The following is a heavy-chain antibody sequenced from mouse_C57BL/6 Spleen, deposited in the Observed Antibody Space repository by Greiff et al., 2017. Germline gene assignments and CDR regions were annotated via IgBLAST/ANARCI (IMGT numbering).Heavy chain of an antibody. V-gene: IGHV5-9-1*02. CDR3: KRDPNYYGDAMDY. D-gene: IGHD1-2*01. Sequence: EVQLLESGAGLVKPGGSLKFSCAASGFTFSSYAMYWVRQTPEKRLEWIAYISPGGDYINYADTVKGRFTFSRANATTTVYLQMSSLTSEDTAIFYGKRDPNYYGDAMDYWGQGTSVTVSS. CDR1: GFTFSSYA. J-gene: IGHJ4*01. CDR2: ISPGGDYI.